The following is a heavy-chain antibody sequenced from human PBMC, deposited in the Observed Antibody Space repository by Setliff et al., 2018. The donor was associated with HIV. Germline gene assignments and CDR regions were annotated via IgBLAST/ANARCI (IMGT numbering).Heavy chain of an antibody. D-gene: IGHD1-26*01. CDR1: GGSINRSNYY. CDR2: ISYTGST. J-gene: IGHJ4*02. V-gene: IGHV4-39*02. Sequence: PSETLSLTCTVPGGSINRSNYYWGWIRQPLGKGLEWIGTISYTGSTYYDPSLKSRVTISLDTSKNQFFLKLSSVTAADTAVYYCARGSSELLDPEGKVYDYWGQGTLVTVSS. CDR3: ARGSSELLDPEGKVYDY.